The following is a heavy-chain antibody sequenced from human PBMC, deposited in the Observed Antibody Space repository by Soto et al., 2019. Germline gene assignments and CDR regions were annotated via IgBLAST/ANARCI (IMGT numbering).Heavy chain of an antibody. D-gene: IGHD4-17*01. V-gene: IGHV4-39*01. CDR2: AYYRGRI. CDR3: VSQRTTVPTQAYFDY. J-gene: IGHJ4*02. CDR1: GSSVTNSSYY. Sequence: PSETLSLTCTVSGSSVTNSSYYWGWLRQSQGKGLEWIGSAYYRGRIFSKSSVKSRVTISVDTSKNRFSLSLNSVTASDTAVYFCVSQRTTVPTQAYFDYWGPGARVTVSS.